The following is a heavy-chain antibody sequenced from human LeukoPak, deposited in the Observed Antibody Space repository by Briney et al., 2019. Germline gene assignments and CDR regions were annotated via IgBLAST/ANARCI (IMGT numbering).Heavy chain of an antibody. Sequence: GRSLRLSCAASGFTFDDYAMHWVRQAPGKGLEWVSGISWNSGSIGYADSVEGRFTISRDNAKNSLYLQMNSLRAEDTALYYCAKADWNDAYFDYWGQGTLVTVSS. CDR1: GFTFDDYA. D-gene: IGHD1-1*01. CDR3: AKADWNDAYFDY. CDR2: ISWNSGSI. J-gene: IGHJ4*02. V-gene: IGHV3-9*01.